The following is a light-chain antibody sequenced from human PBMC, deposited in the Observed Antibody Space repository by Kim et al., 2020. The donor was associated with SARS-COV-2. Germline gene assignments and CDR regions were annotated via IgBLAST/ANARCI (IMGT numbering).Light chain of an antibody. CDR2: GAS. J-gene: IGKJ1*01. Sequence: EIVLTQSPGTLSLSPGERATLSCRASHNVRINYLAWYQQKPGQAPRLLIYGASTRATGIPARFSGSGSGTEFTLTISSLQSEDFAVYYCQQYNNWPRTFGQGTKVDIK. V-gene: IGKV3-15*01. CDR3: QQYNNWPRT. CDR1: HNVRIN.